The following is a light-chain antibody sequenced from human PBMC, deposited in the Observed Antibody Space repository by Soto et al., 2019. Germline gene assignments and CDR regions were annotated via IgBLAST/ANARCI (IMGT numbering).Light chain of an antibody. Sequence: QSVLTQPASVSGSPGQSITISCTGTSRDVGSYNLVSWYQQHPGKAPKLMIYEGFKRPSGVSSRFSASKSGNTASLTISGLQADDEADYYCCSYAGRGTSTVVFGGGTKVTVL. V-gene: IGLV2-23*01. CDR3: CSYAGRGTSTVV. CDR2: EGF. CDR1: SRDVGSYNL. J-gene: IGLJ2*01.